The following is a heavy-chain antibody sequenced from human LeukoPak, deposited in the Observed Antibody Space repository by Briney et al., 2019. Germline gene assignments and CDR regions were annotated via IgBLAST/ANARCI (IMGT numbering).Heavy chain of an antibody. Sequence: ASVKASCKASGYSFTGYHMHWVRQAPGQRLEWMGWINPNSGGANYAQKFQCRVTMTRDTSSSTAYMELSRLRSDDTAVYYCAVGGTGYNTFDYWSQGTLVTVSS. CDR3: AVGGTGYNTFDY. CDR2: INPNSGGA. D-gene: IGHD3/OR15-3a*01. J-gene: IGHJ4*02. V-gene: IGHV1-2*02. CDR1: GYSFTGYH.